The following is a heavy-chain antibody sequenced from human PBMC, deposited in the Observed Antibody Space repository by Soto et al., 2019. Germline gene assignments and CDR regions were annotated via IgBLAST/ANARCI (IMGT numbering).Heavy chain of an antibody. CDR3: AREGQPAAGTTPHN. CDR2: ISYDGGKK. Sequence: QEQLVESGGGVVQPGRSLRLSCAASGFNFSTYAMHWVHQAPGKGLEWVAVISYDGGKKYYADSLKGRFTISRDNSKNTLYVEMNSLSAEDTAVYYCAREGQPAAGTTPHNWGQGTLVTVSS. D-gene: IGHD6-13*01. V-gene: IGHV3-30*04. J-gene: IGHJ4*02. CDR1: GFNFSTYA.